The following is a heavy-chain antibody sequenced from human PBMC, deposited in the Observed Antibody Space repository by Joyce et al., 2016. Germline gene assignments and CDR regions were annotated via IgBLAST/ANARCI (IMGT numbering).Heavy chain of an antibody. CDR1: GYTFTNND. CDR2: GSGGSGDS. CDR3: ARGRTLLD. Sequence: QVQLVQSGAEVAKPGASVRVSCKASGYTFTNNDIHWVRQAPGQGLEWMGWGSGGSGDSKYSQNFQGRLTFTRDTSATTAYMELSSLGIEDTAHYYCARGRTLLDWGQGTLVIVSS. V-gene: IGHV1-3*01. J-gene: IGHJ4*02. D-gene: IGHD2-15*01.